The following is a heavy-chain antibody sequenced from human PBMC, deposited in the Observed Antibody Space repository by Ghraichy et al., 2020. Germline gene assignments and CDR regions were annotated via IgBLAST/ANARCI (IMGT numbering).Heavy chain of an antibody. D-gene: IGHD5-12*01. CDR2: IKQGGSEK. J-gene: IGHJ4*02. Sequence: GESLNISCAASGFTFSNYWLSWVRQAPGKGLEGVANIKQGGSEKYYVDSVKGRFTISRDNAENSVYLQMNSLRAEDTAMYYCARLENGGYLRYWGQGTLVTVSP. CDR1: GFTFSNYW. CDR3: ARLENGGYLRY. V-gene: IGHV3-7*03.